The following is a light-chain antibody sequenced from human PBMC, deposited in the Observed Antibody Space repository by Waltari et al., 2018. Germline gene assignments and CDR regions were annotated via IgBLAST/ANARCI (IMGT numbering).Light chain of an antibody. CDR1: SSAVGRYNL. Sequence: QSALTQTASVSGSPAQSITISCTGTSSAVGRYNLVSLYQQHPGKAPELLIYEGSKRPSGVSKRLSGSKPGNTASLTISGLQAEDEADYYCCSYAGSSTLVFGGGTKLTVL. CDR3: CSYAGSSTLV. J-gene: IGLJ2*01. CDR2: EGS. V-gene: IGLV2-23*01.